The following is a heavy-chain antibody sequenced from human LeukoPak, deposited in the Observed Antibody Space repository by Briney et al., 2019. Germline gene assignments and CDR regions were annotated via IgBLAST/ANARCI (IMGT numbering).Heavy chain of an antibody. Sequence: GGSLGLSCATSGFTFSSYALTWVRQAPGKGLEWVSDISGSGGRTYYADSVKGRFTISRDSSKNTLYLQMNSLRAEDTAVYYCAKDTQYGALEWGQGTLVTVSS. J-gene: IGHJ4*02. CDR3: AKDTQYGALE. V-gene: IGHV3-23*01. D-gene: IGHD4-17*01. CDR2: ISGSGGRT. CDR1: GFTFSSYA.